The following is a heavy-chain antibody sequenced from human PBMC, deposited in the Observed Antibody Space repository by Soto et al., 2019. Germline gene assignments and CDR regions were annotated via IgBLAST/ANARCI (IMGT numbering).Heavy chain of an antibody. J-gene: IGHJ3*02. V-gene: IGHV4-59*01. Sequence: ETLSLTCTVSGGSISSYYWSWIRQPPGKGLEWIGYIYYSGSTNYNPSLKSRVTISVDTSKNQFSLKLSSVTAADTAVYYCAREGQPYYYDSSGYDAFGIWGQGTMVTVSS. CDR1: GGSISSYY. CDR3: AREGQPYYYDSSGYDAFGI. D-gene: IGHD3-22*01. CDR2: IYYSGST.